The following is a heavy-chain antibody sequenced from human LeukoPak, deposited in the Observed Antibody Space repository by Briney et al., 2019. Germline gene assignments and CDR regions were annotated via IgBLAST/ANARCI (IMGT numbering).Heavy chain of an antibody. CDR2: VNPSGGST. J-gene: IGHJ4*02. CDR3: ARVARGQLVQFDY. CDR1: GYTFTTYY. D-gene: IGHD6-6*01. V-gene: IGHV1-46*01. Sequence: GASVKVSCKASGYTFTTYYLHWVRQAPGQGLEWVGLVNPSGGSTNYAQKFQGRVTMTRDTSTSTVYMELSSLRSEDTAIYYCARVARGQLVQFDYWGQGTLVTVSS.